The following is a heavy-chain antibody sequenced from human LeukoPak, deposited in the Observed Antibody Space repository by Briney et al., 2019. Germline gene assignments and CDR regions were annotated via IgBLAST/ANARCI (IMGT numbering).Heavy chain of an antibody. CDR3: ARAPQIAARHRYYYYGMDV. CDR2: MNPNSGNT. D-gene: IGHD6-6*01. V-gene: IGHV1-8*01. CDR1: GYTFTSYD. J-gene: IGHJ6*02. Sequence: ASVKVSCKASGYTFTSYDINWVRRATGQGLEWMGWMNPNSGNTGYAQKFQGRVTMTRNTSISTAYMELSSLRSEDTAVYYCARAPQIAARHRYYYYGMDVWGQGTTVTVSS.